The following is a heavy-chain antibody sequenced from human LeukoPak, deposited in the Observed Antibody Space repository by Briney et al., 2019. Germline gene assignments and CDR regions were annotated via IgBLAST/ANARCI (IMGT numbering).Heavy chain of an antibody. CDR3: ARYGDPYAFDI. J-gene: IGHJ3*02. D-gene: IGHD4-17*01. CDR1: GGTFSSYA. Sequence: GASVKVSCKASGGTFSSYAISWVRQAPGQGLEWMGGIIPIFGTANYAQKFQGRVTIAADESTSTAYMELSSLRSEDTAVYYCARYGDPYAFDIWGQGTMVTVSS. V-gene: IGHV1-69*13. CDR2: IIPIFGTA.